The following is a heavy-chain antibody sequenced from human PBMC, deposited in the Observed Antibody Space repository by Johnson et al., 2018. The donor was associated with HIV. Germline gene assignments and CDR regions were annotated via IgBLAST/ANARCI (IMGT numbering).Heavy chain of an antibody. V-gene: IGHV3-30-3*01. J-gene: IGHJ3*02. Sequence: QVQLVESGGGVVQPGRSLRLSCPASGFTFSNYAMHWVRQAPGKGLEWVAVISYDGSNKYYADSVKGRFTISRDNSKNTLYLQMNSLRAEDTAVYYCARDSIEMATKSEDAFDIWGQGTMVTVSS. CDR2: ISYDGSNK. CDR1: GFTFSNYA. CDR3: ARDSIEMATKSEDAFDI. D-gene: IGHD5-24*01.